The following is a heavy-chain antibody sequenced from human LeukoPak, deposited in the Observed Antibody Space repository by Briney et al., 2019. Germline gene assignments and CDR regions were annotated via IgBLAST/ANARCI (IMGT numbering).Heavy chain of an antibody. CDR2: INPNSGGT. V-gene: IGHV1-2*02. CDR1: GYTFTAYY. Sequence: ASVKVSCKASGYTFTAYYIHWVRQAPGQGLEWMGWINPNSGGTNYAQKFRGRVTMTRDTSISTAYMELSGLRFDDSAIYYCARGSLGATALTPCDYWGQGALVTVSS. D-gene: IGHD1-26*01. J-gene: IGHJ4*02. CDR3: ARGSLGATALTPCDY.